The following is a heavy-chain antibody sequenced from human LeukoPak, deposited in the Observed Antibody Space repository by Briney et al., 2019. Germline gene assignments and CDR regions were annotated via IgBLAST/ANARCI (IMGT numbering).Heavy chain of an antibody. J-gene: IGHJ4*02. CDR3: TRDRGSYHDFDY. D-gene: IGHD1-26*01. V-gene: IGHV3-74*01. CDR2: INSDGSST. CDR1: GFTFSSYW. Sequence: RGVSLRLSCAASGFTFSSYWMHWVRQAPGKGLVWVSRINSDGSSTTYADSVKGRFTISRDNAKNTLYLQMNSMRAEDTAVYYCTRDRGSYHDFDYWGQGTLVTVPS.